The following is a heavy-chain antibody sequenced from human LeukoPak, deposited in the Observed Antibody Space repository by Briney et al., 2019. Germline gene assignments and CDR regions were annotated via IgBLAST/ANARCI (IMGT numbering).Heavy chain of an antibody. D-gene: IGHD2-2*01. CDR3: AMVVPAATGRWFDP. CDR2: IIPIFGTA. V-gene: IGHV1-69*05. CDR1: GGTFSSYA. J-gene: IGHJ5*02. Sequence: ASVKVSCKASGGTFSSYAISWVRQAPGQGLEWMGGIIPIFGTANYAQKFQGRVTITTDEATSTAYMELSSLRSEDTAVYYCAMVVPAATGRWFDPWGQGTLVTVSS.